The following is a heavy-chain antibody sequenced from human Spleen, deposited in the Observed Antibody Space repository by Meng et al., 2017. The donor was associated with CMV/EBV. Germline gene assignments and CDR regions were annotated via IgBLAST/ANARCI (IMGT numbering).Heavy chain of an antibody. Sequence: QIQLVQSGPELRRPGGSVKVSCKASGYIFTSYAIQWVRQAPGQRLEWMGWINAGNGNTKYAQKLQGRVTMTTDTSTSTAYMELRSLRSDDTAVYYCAREAAAGLDPWGQGTLVTVSS. CDR3: AREAAAGLDP. V-gene: IGHV1-18*01. CDR2: INAGNGNT. CDR1: GYIFTSYA. D-gene: IGHD6-13*01. J-gene: IGHJ5*02.